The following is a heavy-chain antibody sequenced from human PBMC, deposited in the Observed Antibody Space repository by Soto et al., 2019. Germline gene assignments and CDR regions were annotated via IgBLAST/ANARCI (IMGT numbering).Heavy chain of an antibody. J-gene: IGHJ4*02. CDR2: ISPDGSDK. CDR1: GLTFSGHW. V-gene: IGHV3-7*03. D-gene: IGHD3-10*01. CDR3: ASRPAGNSYNAVFDF. Sequence: VRLVESGGTLVQPGGSLRISCAASGLTFSGHWMTWVRQTPGKGPEWVANISPDGSDKSYVDSVKGRFTISRDNDKNSMSLQLDSLRAEDTAVYHCASRPAGNSYNAVFDFWGQGTLVTVSS.